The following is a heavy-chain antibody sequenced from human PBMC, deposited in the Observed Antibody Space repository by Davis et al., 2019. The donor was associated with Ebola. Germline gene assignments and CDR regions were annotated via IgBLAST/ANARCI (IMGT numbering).Heavy chain of an antibody. CDR1: GFTFSSYA. J-gene: IGHJ4*02. Sequence: GESLKISCAASGFTFSSYAMHWVRQAPGKGLEWVAVISYDGSNKYYADSVKGRFTISRDNSKNTLYLQMNSLRAEDTAVYYCARGPHSRAMVTASYFDYWGQGTLVTVSS. V-gene: IGHV3-30-3*01. CDR3: ARGPHSRAMVTASYFDY. D-gene: IGHD5-18*01. CDR2: ISYDGSNK.